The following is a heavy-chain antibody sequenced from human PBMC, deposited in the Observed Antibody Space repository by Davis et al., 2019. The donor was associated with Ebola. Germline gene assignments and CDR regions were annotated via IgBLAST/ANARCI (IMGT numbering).Heavy chain of an antibody. D-gene: IGHD1-26*01. CDR1: GGTFSSYS. CDR3: ARVGSGANDCDY. J-gene: IGHJ4*02. CDR2: INTSTGKP. V-gene: IGHV7-4-1*02. Sequence: ASVKVSCKASGGTFSSYSVSWVRQAPGQGLEWVGWINTSTGKPSYAQGFTGRFVLSLDTSVSTAYLQISSLKAEDTAVYYCARVGSGANDCDYWGQGTLVSVSS.